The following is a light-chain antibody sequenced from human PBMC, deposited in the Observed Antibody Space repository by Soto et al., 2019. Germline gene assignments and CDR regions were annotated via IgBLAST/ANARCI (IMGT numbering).Light chain of an antibody. CDR3: QQYGSSLFT. V-gene: IGKV3-20*01. J-gene: IGKJ3*01. Sequence: EIVLTQSPGTLSLSPGERATLSCRASQSVSSSYLAWYQQKPGQAPRLLIYGASSRATGIPDRFSGSGSGTDLTLTISRLEPADFAVYYWQQYGSSLFTFGPGTKVDIK. CDR2: GAS. CDR1: QSVSSSY.